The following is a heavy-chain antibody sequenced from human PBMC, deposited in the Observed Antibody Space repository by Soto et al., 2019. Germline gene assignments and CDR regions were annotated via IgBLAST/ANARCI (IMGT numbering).Heavy chain of an antibody. D-gene: IGHD3-10*01. CDR2: VYSGGST. Sequence: GGSLRLSCAASGFTVTTNYMSWVRQPPGKGLEWVSVVYSGGSTYYADSVKGRFTVSRDNSKNTLYLQMNSLRAEDTAVYYCARDFSGKNDAFDIWGQGTVVTGS. J-gene: IGHJ3*02. V-gene: IGHV3-66*01. CDR1: GFTVTTNY. CDR3: ARDFSGKNDAFDI.